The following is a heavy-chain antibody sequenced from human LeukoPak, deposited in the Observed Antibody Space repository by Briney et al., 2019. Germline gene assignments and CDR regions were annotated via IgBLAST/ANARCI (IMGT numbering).Heavy chain of an antibody. J-gene: IGHJ4*02. CDR1: GGSISSGGYY. CDR2: IYYSGST. V-gene: IGHV4-31*03. Sequence: SETLSLTCTVSGGSISSGGYYWSWIRQHPGKGLEWIGYIYYSGSTYYNPSLKSRVTISVDTSKNQFSLKLSSVTAADTAVYYCARVAAGTSSFGAKDWGQGTLVTVSS. CDR3: ARVAAGTSSFGAKD. D-gene: IGHD6-19*01.